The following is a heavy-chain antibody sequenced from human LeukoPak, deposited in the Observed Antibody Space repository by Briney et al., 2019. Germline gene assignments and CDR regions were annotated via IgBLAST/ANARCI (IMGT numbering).Heavy chain of an antibody. CDR1: GFTFSDYA. Sequence: GGSLRLSCAASGFTFSDYAMSWVRQAPGKGLEWVSVIGDSGTRTYYPDSVTGRFTISRDNSKNTLNLQVNNLRGEDTAVYYRARTRMIAVAGNHCDYWGQGTLVTVSS. V-gene: IGHV3-23*01. CDR3: ARTRMIAVAGNHCDY. D-gene: IGHD6-19*01. J-gene: IGHJ4*02. CDR2: IGDSGTRT.